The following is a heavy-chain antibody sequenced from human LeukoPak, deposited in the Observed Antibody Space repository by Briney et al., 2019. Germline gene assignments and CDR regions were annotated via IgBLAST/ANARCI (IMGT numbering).Heavy chain of an antibody. D-gene: IGHD1-1*01. J-gene: IGHJ4*02. CDR1: GYTLTGYY. Sequence: ASLKVSCKASGYTLTGYYIHWVRQAPGQGLEWVGWINPNSGDTNYAQKFQGRVTMTRDTSINTPFMELSRLRADDTAVYYCARDRHWNQGNFDYWGQGTLVTVSS. V-gene: IGHV1-2*02. CDR3: ARDRHWNQGNFDY. CDR2: INPNSGDT.